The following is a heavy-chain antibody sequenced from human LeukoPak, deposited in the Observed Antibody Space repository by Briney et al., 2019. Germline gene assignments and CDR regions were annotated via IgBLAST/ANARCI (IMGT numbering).Heavy chain of an antibody. Sequence: ASVKVSCKASGYTFTSYGINWVRQAPGQGLEWMGWISTYNGNPNYAQKLQGRVTMTTNTSTSTAYMELRSLRSDDTAVYYCARAEGPAYCSGGTCYQTPAEYFQHWGQGTLDTVSS. CDR1: GYTFTSYG. CDR2: ISTYNGNP. J-gene: IGHJ1*01. V-gene: IGHV1-18*01. CDR3: ARAEGPAYCSGGTCYQTPAEYFQH. D-gene: IGHD2-15*01.